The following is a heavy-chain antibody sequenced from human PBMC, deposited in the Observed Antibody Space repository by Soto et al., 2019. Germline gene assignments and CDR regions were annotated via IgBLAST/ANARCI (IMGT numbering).Heavy chain of an antibody. D-gene: IGHD3-16*01. J-gene: IGHJ4*02. CDR3: ARGLGLDIDY. CDR1: GFTFSSYG. V-gene: IGHV3-33*01. Sequence: QVQLVESGGGVVQPGRSLRLSCAASGFTFSSYGMHWVRQAPGKGLEWVAVIWYDGSNKYYADSVKGRFTISRDNSKNTLYLQMNSLISEDTAVYYCARGLGLDIDYWGQGTLVTVSS. CDR2: IWYDGSNK.